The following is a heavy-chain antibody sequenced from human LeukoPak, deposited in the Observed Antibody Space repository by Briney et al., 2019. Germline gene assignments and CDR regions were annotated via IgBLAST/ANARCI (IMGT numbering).Heavy chain of an antibody. D-gene: IGHD3-9*01. CDR1: GLTISGHW. CDR2: IKEDGSEA. CDR3: AKDIDDILTDGFDY. V-gene: IGHV3-7*03. Sequence: GESLRLSCAASGLTISGHWMAWVRQAPGKGLEWVAGIKEDGSEAHYVDSVKGRFTISRDNAKNSLYLQMNSLRAEDMALYYCAKDIDDILTDGFDYWGQGTLVTVSS. J-gene: IGHJ4*02.